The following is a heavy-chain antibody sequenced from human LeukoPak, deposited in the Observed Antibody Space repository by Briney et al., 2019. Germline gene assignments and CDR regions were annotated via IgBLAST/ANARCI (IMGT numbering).Heavy chain of an antibody. Sequence: PSETLSLTCSVSGDSIRTYYWSWIRQPPGKGLEWIGYIIDTGSTNYKPSLKTRLTMSVDVSKNQISLKLCSVTAADTAVYYCARSSLTGGWFDPWGQGTLVTVSS. CDR3: ARSSLTGGWFDP. D-gene: IGHD7-27*01. V-gene: IGHV4-59*01. CDR1: GDSIRTYY. J-gene: IGHJ5*02. CDR2: IIDTGST.